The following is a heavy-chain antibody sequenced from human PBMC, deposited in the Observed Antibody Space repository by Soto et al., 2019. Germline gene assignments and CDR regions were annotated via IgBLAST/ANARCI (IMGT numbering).Heavy chain of an antibody. D-gene: IGHD1-1*01. J-gene: IGHJ3*02. CDR1: GFTFSSYW. CDR2: INSDGSST. CDR3: ARAELDDAFDI. Sequence: GGSLRLSCAASGFTFSSYWMHWVRQAPGKGLVWVSRINSDGSSTSYADSVKGRFTISRDNAKNTLYLQMNSLRAEDTAVYYCARAELDDAFDIWGQGTMVTVSS. V-gene: IGHV3-74*01.